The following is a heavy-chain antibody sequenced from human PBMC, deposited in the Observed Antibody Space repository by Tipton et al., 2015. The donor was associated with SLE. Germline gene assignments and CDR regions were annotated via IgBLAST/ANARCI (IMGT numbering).Heavy chain of an antibody. CDR1: GGSISSSSYY. CDR3: ARQSYPGLVVYAHNWFDP. D-gene: IGHD2-8*02. CDR2: IYYSGST. V-gene: IGHV4-39*01. J-gene: IGHJ5*02. Sequence: LRLSCTVSGGSISSSSYYWGWIRQPPGKGLEWIGSIYYSGSTYYNPSLKSRVTISVDTSKNQFSLKLSSVTAADTAVYYCARQSYPGLVVYAHNWFDPWGQGTLVTVSS.